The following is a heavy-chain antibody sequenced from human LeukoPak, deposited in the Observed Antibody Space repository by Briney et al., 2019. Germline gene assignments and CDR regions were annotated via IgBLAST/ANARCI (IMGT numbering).Heavy chain of an antibody. V-gene: IGHV1-58*01. CDR2: IVVGSGNT. CDR1: GFTFTSSA. J-gene: IGHJ4*02. Sequence: SVKVSCKASGFTFTSSAVQWMRQARGQRLEWIGWIVVGSGNTNYAQKFQERVTITRDMSTSTAYMELSSLRSEDTAVYYCAAGGSGSYYGSHFDYWGQGTLVTVSS. CDR3: AAGGSGSYYGSHFDY. D-gene: IGHD3-10*01.